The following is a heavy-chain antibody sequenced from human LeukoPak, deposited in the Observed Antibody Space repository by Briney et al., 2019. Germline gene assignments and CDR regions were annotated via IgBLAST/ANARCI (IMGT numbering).Heavy chain of an antibody. CDR2: ISGSGGST. CDR1: GFTFSSYA. J-gene: IGHJ4*02. Sequence: PGGSLRPSCAASGFTFSSYAMSWVRQAPGKGLEWVSAISGSGGSTYYADSVKGRFTISRDNSKNTLYLQMNSLRAEDTAVYYCAKDLLPLYYYDSSGPDMAFDYWGQGTLVTVSS. CDR3: AKDLLPLYYYDSSGPDMAFDY. D-gene: IGHD3-22*01. V-gene: IGHV3-23*01.